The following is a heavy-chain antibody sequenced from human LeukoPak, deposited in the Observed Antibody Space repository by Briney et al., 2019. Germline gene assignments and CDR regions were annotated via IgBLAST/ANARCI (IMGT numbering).Heavy chain of an antibody. J-gene: IGHJ3*02. D-gene: IGHD1-14*01. V-gene: IGHV4-59*12. CDR2: IFDNENT. CDR3: ARVTLTTTARAFDI. Sequence: SETLSLTCTVSGGSINSYYWSWIRQPPGKGLEWLGNIFDNENTVYNPSLRSRLTISLDTSKSQFSLKLTSVTAADTAIYYCARVTLTTTARAFDIWGQGTMVTVSS. CDR1: GGSINSYY.